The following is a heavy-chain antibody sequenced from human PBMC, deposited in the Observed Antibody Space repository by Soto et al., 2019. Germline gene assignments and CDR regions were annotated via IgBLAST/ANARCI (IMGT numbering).Heavy chain of an antibody. CDR2: IYHSGST. D-gene: IGHD3-22*01. Sequence: SETLSLTCAVSGGSISSSNWWSWVRQPPGKGLEWIGEIYHSGSTNYNPSLKSRVTISVDKSKNQFSLKLSSVTAADTAVYYCAREGTFRYYDSSGYSSWFDPWGQGTLVTVSS. CDR3: AREGTFRYYDSSGYSSWFDP. J-gene: IGHJ5*02. CDR1: GGSISSSNW. V-gene: IGHV4-4*02.